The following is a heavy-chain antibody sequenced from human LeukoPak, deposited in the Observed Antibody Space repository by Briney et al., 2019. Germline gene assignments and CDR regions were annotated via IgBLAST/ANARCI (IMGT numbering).Heavy chain of an antibody. D-gene: IGHD6-13*01. J-gene: IGHJ4*02. CDR2: ISGSDGST. V-gene: IGHV3-23*01. CDR3: AKALRGDYSSSWYY. CDR1: GFTFSSYA. Sequence: GGSLRLSCAASGFTFSSYAMSWVRPAPGKGLEWVSGISGSDGSTYYADSVKGRFTISRDNSKNTLYLQMNSLRAEDTAVYYCAKALRGDYSSSWYYWGQGTLVTVSS.